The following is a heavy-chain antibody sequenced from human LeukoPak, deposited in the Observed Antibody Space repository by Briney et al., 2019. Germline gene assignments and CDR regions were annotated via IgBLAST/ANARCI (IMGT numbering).Heavy chain of an antibody. D-gene: IGHD2-2*01. Sequence: ASVKVSCKASGYTFTSYGISWVRQAPGQGLEWMGWISAYNGNTNYAQKLQGRVTMTTDTSTSTAYMELRSLRSDDTAVYYCAGGVVVPAAQNYYYYHGMDVWGQGTTVTVSS. V-gene: IGHV1-18*01. CDR1: GYTFTSYG. CDR2: ISAYNGNT. J-gene: IGHJ6*02. CDR3: AGGVVVPAAQNYYYYHGMDV.